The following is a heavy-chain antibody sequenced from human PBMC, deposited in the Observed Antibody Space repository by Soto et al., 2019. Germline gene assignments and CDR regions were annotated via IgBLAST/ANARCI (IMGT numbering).Heavy chain of an antibody. D-gene: IGHD6-13*01. J-gene: IGHJ4*02. CDR2: INHSGST. Sequence: QVQLQQWGAGLLKPSETLSLTCAVYGGSFSGYYWSWIRQPPGKGLEWIGEINHSGSTNYKPSLKSRVTISVDTAKNQFSLKLSSVTAADTAVYYCANAPTPEGVSDYWCQGTLVTVSS. CDR1: GGSFSGYY. V-gene: IGHV4-34*01. CDR3: ANAPTPEGVSDY.